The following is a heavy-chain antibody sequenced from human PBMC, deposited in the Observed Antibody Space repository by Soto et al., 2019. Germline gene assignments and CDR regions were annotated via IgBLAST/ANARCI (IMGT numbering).Heavy chain of an antibody. CDR3: ARDQRISYYYYGMDV. CDR1: GFTFSSYA. CDR2: ISGSGGST. V-gene: IGHV3-23*01. Sequence: EVQLLESGGGLVQPGGSLRLSCAVSGFTFSSYAMSWVRQAPGKGLEWVSAISGSGGSTYYADSVKGRFTISRDNSKNTLYLQMNSLRAEDTAVYYCARDQRISYYYYGMDVWGQGTTVTVSS. J-gene: IGHJ6*02.